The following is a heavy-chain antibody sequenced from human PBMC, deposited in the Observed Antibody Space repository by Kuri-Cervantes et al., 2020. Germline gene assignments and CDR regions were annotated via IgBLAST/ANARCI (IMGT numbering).Heavy chain of an antibody. J-gene: IGHJ4*02. CDR2: IYYSGTT. CDR3: ARLSYSGYVDY. Sequence: ESLKISCTVSGGSISSGSYYWVWIRQPPGKGLGSIGSIYYSGTTYYNPSLQSRVTISVDTSKNQFSLKLTSVAAADTAVYYCARLSYSGYVDYWGQGTLVTVSS. CDR1: GGSISSGSYY. V-gene: IGHV4-39*01. D-gene: IGHD1-26*01.